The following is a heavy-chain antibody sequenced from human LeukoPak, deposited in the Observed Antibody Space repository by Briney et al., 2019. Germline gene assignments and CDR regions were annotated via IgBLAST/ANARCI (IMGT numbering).Heavy chain of an antibody. J-gene: IGHJ4*02. V-gene: IGHV3-23*01. D-gene: IGHD2-15*01. Sequence: PGGSLRLSCAASGFTFSSYAMSWVRQAPGKGLEWVSAISGSGGSIYYADSVKGRFTISRDNSKKKLYLQMNSLRAEDTAVYYCAKDPSPYCSGGSCYSSYFDYWGQGTLVTVSS. CDR1: GFTFSSYA. CDR2: ISGSGGSI. CDR3: AKDPSPYCSGGSCYSSYFDY.